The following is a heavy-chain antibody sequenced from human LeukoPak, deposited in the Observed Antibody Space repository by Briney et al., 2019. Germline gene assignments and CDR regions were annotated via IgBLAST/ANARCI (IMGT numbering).Heavy chain of an antibody. CDR1: GGSISSYY. CDR2: IYYSGST. D-gene: IGHD2-2*01. Sequence: PSETLSLTCTVSGGSISSYYWSWIRQPPGKGLEWIGYIYYSGSTNYNPSLKSRVTISVDTSKNQFSLKLSSVTAADTAVYYCARADIVVVEGIDYWGQGTLVTVSS. J-gene: IGHJ4*02. V-gene: IGHV4-59*08. CDR3: ARADIVVVEGIDY.